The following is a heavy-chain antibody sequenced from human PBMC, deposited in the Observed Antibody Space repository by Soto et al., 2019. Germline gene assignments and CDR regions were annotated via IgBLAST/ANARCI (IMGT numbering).Heavy chain of an antibody. D-gene: IGHD6-6*01. CDR3: ALGAYIAARHY. Sequence: GGSLRLSCTASGVTFSSYGMQWVHQAQGKGLEWVAVISYDGSNKYYADSVKGRFTISRDNSKNTLYLQMNSLRAEDTAVYYCALGAYIAARHYWGQGTLVTVSS. CDR1: GVTFSSYG. V-gene: IGHV3-30*03. CDR2: ISYDGSNK. J-gene: IGHJ4*02.